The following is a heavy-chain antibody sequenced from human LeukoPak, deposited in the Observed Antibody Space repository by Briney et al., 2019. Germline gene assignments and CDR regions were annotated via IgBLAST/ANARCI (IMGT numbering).Heavy chain of an antibody. CDR2: IKSKTDGGTT. J-gene: IGHJ5*02. CDR3: TTDPYYYDSSGYYHVGSNWFDP. D-gene: IGHD3-22*01. V-gene: IGHV3-15*01. CDR1: GFTLSNAW. Sequence: GGSLRLSCAASGFTLSNAWMSWVRQAPGKGLEWVGRIKSKTDGGTTDYAAPVKGRFTISRDDSKNTLYLQMNSLKTEDTAVYYCTTDPYYYDSSGYYHVGSNWFDPWGQGTLVSVSS.